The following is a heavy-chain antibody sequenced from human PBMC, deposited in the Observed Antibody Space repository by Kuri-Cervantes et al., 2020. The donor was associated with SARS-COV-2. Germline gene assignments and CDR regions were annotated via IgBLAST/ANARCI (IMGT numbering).Heavy chain of an antibody. CDR2: ISYDGSNK. V-gene: IGHV3-30-3*01. CDR1: GFTFSSYA. J-gene: IGHJ6*02. D-gene: IGHD6-19*01. Sequence: GGSLRLSCAASGFTFSSYAMHWVRQAPGKGLEWVAVISYDGSNKYYADSVKGRFTISRDNSKNTLYLQMNSLRAEDTAVYYCARGVVAGTLYYYYYGMDVWGQGTTVTVSS. CDR3: ARGVVAGTLYYYYYGMDV.